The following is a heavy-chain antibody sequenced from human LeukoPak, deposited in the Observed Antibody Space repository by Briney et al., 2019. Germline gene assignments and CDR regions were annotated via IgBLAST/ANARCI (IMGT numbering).Heavy chain of an antibody. J-gene: IGHJ4*02. CDR2: IYSGGST. CDR3: ARVGGGYDSSGYYFDY. CDR1: GFTVSSNY. D-gene: IGHD3-22*01. V-gene: IGHV3-66*01. Sequence: GGSLRLSCAASGFTVSSNYMSWVRQAPGKGLEWVSVIYSGGSTYYADSVKGRFTISRDNSKNTLYLQMNSLRAEDTAVYYCARVGGGYDSSGYYFDYWGQGTLVTVSS.